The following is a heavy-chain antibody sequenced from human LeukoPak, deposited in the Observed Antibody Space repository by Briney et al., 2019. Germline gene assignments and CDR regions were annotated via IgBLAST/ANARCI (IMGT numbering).Heavy chain of an antibody. J-gene: IGHJ4*02. Sequence: GGSLRLSCAASGFTFSSYSMNWVRQAPGKGLEWVAVISYDGSNKYYADSVKGRFTISRDNSKNTLYLQMNSLRAEDTAVYYCARDDYGDSAFDYWGQGTLVTVSS. CDR3: ARDDYGDSAFDY. V-gene: IGHV3-30*03. CDR1: GFTFSSYS. CDR2: ISYDGSNK. D-gene: IGHD4-17*01.